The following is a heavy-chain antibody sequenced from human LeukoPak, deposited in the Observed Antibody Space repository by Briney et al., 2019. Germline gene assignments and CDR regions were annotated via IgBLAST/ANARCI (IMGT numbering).Heavy chain of an antibody. V-gene: IGHV4-34*01. Sequence: SETLSLTCAVYGGSFSGYYWSWIRQPPGKGLEWIGEINHSGSTNYNPSLKSRVTISVDTSKNQFSLKLSSVTAADTAVYYCARETSYGMDVWGQGTTVTVSS. CDR2: INHSGST. CDR3: ARETSYGMDV. CDR1: GGSFSGYY. J-gene: IGHJ6*02. D-gene: IGHD1-14*01.